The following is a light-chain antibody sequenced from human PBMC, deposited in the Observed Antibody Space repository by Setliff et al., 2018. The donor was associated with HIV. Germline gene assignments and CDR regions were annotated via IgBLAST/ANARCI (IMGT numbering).Light chain of an antibody. CDR1: SGNIASNY. V-gene: IGLV6-57*01. Sequence: NFMLTQPHSVSESPGKTVTISCTRSSGNIASNYVQWYQQRPGSSPTTVIYEDNQRPSGVPDRFSGSIDSSSNSASPTISGLKTEDEADYYCQSYDDSNVVFGGGTK. J-gene: IGLJ2*01. CDR2: EDN. CDR3: QSYDDSNVV.